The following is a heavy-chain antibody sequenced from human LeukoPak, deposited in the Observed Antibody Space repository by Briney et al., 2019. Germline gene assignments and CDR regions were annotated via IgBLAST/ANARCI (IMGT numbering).Heavy chain of an antibody. V-gene: IGHV3-23*01. CDR2: ISGSGGST. CDR3: AKDKAILGVVTQSYGMDV. J-gene: IGHJ6*02. D-gene: IGHD3-3*01. Sequence: GGSLRLSCAASGFTFSAYAMTWVRQAPGKGLEWVSAISGSGGSTYYADSVKGRFTISRDNSKNTLYLQMNSLRAEDTAVYYCAKDKAILGVVTQSYGMDVWGQGTTVTVSS. CDR1: GFTFSAYA.